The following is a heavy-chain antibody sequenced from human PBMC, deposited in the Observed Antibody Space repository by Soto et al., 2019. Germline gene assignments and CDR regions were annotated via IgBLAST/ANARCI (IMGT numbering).Heavy chain of an antibody. D-gene: IGHD3-10*01. CDR2: INSDGSSI. CDR3: ARDISAPLGGYCH. CDR1: GFTFSSYW. J-gene: IGHJ4*02. Sequence: EVQLVESGGGLVQPGGSLRLSCAASGFTFSSYWMHWVRQAPGEGLVWVSRINSDGSSINYADSVKGRFTISRDNAKNTLYLQMNSLRAEDTAVYYCARDISAPLGGYCHWGQGTLVTVSS. V-gene: IGHV3-74*01.